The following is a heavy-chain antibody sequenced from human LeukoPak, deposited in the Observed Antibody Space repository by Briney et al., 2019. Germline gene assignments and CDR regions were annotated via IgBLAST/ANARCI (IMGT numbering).Heavy chain of an antibody. CDR3: AKILYYDFWSGYDYYMDV. D-gene: IGHD3-3*01. J-gene: IGHJ6*03. V-gene: IGHV3-30*18. Sequence: PGGSLRLSCAASGFTFSSYGMHWVRQAPGKGLEWVAVISYDGSNKYYADSVKGRSTISRDNSKNTLYLQMNSLRAEDTAVYYCAKILYYDFWSGYDYYMDVWGKGTTVTVSS. CDR2: ISYDGSNK. CDR1: GFTFSSYG.